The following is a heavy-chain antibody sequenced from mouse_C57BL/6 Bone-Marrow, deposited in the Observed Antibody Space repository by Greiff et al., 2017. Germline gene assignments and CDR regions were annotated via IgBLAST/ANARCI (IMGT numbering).Heavy chain of an antibody. D-gene: IGHD1-1*01. J-gene: IGHJ2*01. CDR2: IDPEDGDN. CDR3: TTGDYGKDY. V-gene: IGHV14-1*01. CDR1: GFNIKDYY. Sequence: EVQLQESGAELVRPGASVKLSCTASGFNIKDYYMHWVKQRPEQGLEWIGRIDPEDGDNEYAPKFQGKVTMTADTSSNTAYLQLSSLTSEDTAVYYCTTGDYGKDYWGQGTTLTVSS.